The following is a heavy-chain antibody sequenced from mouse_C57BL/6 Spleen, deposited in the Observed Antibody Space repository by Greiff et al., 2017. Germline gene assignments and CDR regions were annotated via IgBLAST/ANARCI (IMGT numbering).Heavy chain of an antibody. CDR1: GFNFTDYY. J-gene: IGHJ4*01. Sequence: EVQLQQSGAELVRPGASVKLSCTASGFNFTDYYMHWVKQRPEQGLEWIGRIDPEDGDPEYAPKFQGKDTMTADTSSNTAYLQLSSLTSEDAADYDGTTDYNGSRYGDMDYWGQGTTVTVSS. V-gene: IGHV14-1*01. CDR2: IDPEDGDP. D-gene: IGHD1-1*01. CDR3: TTDYNGSRYGDMDY.